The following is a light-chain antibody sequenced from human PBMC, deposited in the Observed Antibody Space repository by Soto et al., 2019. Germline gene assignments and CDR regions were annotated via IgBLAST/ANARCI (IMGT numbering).Light chain of an antibody. V-gene: IGKV1-39*01. J-gene: IGKJ4*01. CDR3: QQSLSPLLT. Sequence: DIQMTQSPSSLSASVGDRVTITCRASQSISGYLNWYQQKPGKAPKVLISGASTLHNGVPSRFSGRGSGTDFTLTISILQPEDVATYYCQQSLSPLLTLGGGTKVEIK. CDR1: QSISGY. CDR2: GAS.